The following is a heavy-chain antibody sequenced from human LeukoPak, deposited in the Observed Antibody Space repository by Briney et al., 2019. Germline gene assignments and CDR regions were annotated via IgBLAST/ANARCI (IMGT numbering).Heavy chain of an antibody. D-gene: IGHD1-7*01. J-gene: IGHJ4*02. V-gene: IGHV3-53*01. CDR2: IYSGGST. Sequence: GGSLRLSCAASGFTVSSNYKSWVRQAPGKGLEWVSVIYSGGSTYYADSVKGRFTISRDNSKNTLYLQMNSLRAGDTALYYCAKDLGGEELLGYWGQGTLVTVSS. CDR3: AKDLGGEELLGY. CDR1: GFTVSSNY.